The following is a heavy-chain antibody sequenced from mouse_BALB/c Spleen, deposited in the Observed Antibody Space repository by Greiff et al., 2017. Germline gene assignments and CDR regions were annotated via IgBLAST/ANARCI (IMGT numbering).Heavy chain of an antibody. D-gene: IGHD2-14*01. CDR3: AKKAFYRYDDAMDY. CDR1: GFSLTSYG. J-gene: IGHJ4*01. Sequence: QVQLQQSGPSLVQPSQSLSITCTVSGFSLTSYGVHWVRQSPGKGLEWLGVIWRGGSTDYNAAFMSRLSITKDNSKSQVFFKMNSLQADDTAIYYCAKKAFYRYDDAMDYWGQGTSVTVSS. CDR2: IWRGGST. V-gene: IGHV2-5-1*01.